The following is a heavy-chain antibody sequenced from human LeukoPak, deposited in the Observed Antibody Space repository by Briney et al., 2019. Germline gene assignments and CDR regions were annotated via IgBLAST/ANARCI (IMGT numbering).Heavy chain of an antibody. CDR1: GFTFSSYS. Sequence: GGSVRLSCAASGFTFSSYSMNWVRQAPGKGLEWVSSISSSSSYIYYADSVKGRFTISRDNAKNSLYLQMNSLRAEDTAVYYCASYYGGNTLYFQHWGQGTVVTLSS. J-gene: IGHJ1*01. D-gene: IGHD4-23*01. CDR2: ISSSSSYI. V-gene: IGHV3-21*01. CDR3: ASYYGGNTLYFQH.